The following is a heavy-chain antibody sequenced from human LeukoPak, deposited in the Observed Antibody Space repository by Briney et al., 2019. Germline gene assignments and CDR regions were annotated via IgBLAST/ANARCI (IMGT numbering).Heavy chain of an antibody. CDR3: AKDQPLSSSSEPDY. CDR1: GFTFSSYA. V-gene: IGHV3-23*01. CDR2: ISGSGGST. Sequence: PGGSLRLSCAASGFTFSSYAMSWVRQAPGKGLEWVSAISGSGGSTYYADSVKGRFTISRDNSKNTLYLQMNSLSAEDTAVYYCAKDQPLSSSSEPDYWGQGTLVTVSS. J-gene: IGHJ4*02. D-gene: IGHD6-6*01.